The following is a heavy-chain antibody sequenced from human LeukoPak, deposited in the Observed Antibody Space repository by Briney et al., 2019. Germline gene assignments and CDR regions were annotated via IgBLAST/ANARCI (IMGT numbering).Heavy chain of an antibody. J-gene: IGHJ5*02. CDR3: AIHFAARRGLWFDP. V-gene: IGHV4-59*08. D-gene: IGHD6-6*01. CDR1: GRSISDSY. CDR2: IFSCEPA. Sequence: SDTLSLLCTVSGRSISDSYWRWIRQPPGKELEWIGYIFSCEPAKHHPSLKSRVTLPVDTPKKQVSLTLPSVTASNTAFYCCAIHFAARRGLWFDPSGEGTPVSVSS.